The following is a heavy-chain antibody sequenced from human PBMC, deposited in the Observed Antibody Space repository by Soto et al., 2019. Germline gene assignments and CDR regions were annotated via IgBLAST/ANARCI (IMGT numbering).Heavy chain of an antibody. D-gene: IGHD3-22*01. V-gene: IGHV4-59*01. Sequence: SETLSLTCTVSGGSISSYYWSWIRQPPGEGLEWSGYIYYSGSTNYNPSLKSRVTISVDTYKNQFSLKLSSVTAADTAVYYCARGYYESSDYFVGSPIFDFWGQVYLVPVSS. CDR2: IYYSGST. CDR1: GGSISSYY. J-gene: IGHJ4*02. CDR3: ARGYYESSDYFVGSPIFDF.